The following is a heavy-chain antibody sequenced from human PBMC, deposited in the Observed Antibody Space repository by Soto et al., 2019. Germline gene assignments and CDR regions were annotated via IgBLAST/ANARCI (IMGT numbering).Heavy chain of an antibody. V-gene: IGHV3-7*01. Sequence: EAQLVESGGGLVQPGGSLRLSCAASGFTFSNSWMTLVRQTPGKGLEWVANMNPDGSTKNYVDSVKGRFTISRDNAQNSLYLQMNSLRAEDTAVFYCARHCHYCIDVWGRGTTVTVSS. J-gene: IGHJ6*03. CDR1: GFTFSNSW. CDR3: ARHCHYCIDV. CDR2: MNPDGSTK. D-gene: IGHD2-21*02.